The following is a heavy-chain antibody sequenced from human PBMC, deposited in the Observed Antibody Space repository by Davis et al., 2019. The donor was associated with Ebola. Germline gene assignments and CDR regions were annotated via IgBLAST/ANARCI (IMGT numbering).Heavy chain of an antibody. D-gene: IGHD6-13*01. CDR1: GGSISSYY. V-gene: IGHV4-59*08. CDR2: IYYSGST. Sequence: SETLSLTCTVSGGSISSYYWSWIRQPPGKGLEWIGYIYYSGSTNYNPSLKSRVTISVDTSKNQFSLKLSSVTAADTAVYYCARLYSSSWYEGMDVWGQGTTVTVSS. CDR3: ARLYSSSWYEGMDV. J-gene: IGHJ6*02.